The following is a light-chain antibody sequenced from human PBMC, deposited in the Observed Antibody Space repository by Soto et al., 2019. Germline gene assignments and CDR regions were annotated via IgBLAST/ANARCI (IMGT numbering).Light chain of an antibody. J-gene: IGKJ1*01. Sequence: MTQSPSTLSASVGDRVTITCRASQTVSDNLAWYQQKPGQAPRLLIYGASTRATGIPARFSGSGSGTEFTLTISSLQSEDSAVYYCQQYKNWPPWTFGQGTKVDIK. V-gene: IGKV3-15*01. CDR3: QQYKNWPPWT. CDR1: QTVSDN. CDR2: GAS.